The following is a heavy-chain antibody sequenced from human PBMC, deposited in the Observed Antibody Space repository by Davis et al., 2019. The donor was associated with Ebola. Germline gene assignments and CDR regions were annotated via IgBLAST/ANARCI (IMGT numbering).Heavy chain of an antibody. CDR2: IIPIFGTA. J-gene: IGHJ4*02. D-gene: IGHD2-2*01. V-gene: IGHV1-69*06. CDR3: ARESAKYQLLIDY. Sequence: AASVKVSCKASGYTFTSYGISWVRQAPGQGLEWMGGIIPIFGTANYAQKFQGRVTITADKSTSTAYMELSSLRSEDTAVYYCARESAKYQLLIDYWGQGTLVTVSS. CDR1: GYTFTSYG.